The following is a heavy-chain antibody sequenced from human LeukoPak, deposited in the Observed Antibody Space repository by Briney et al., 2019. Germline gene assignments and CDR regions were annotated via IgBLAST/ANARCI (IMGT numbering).Heavy chain of an antibody. Sequence: PSETLSLTCTVSGGSISSYYWSWIRQPPGKGLEWIGYIYYSGSTNYNPSLKSRVTISVDTSKNQFSLKLSSVTAADTAVYHCASRESLDCSGGSCYRAEYFQHWGQGTLVTVSS. CDR3: ASRESLDCSGGSCYRAEYFQH. CDR1: GGSISSYY. CDR2: IYYSGST. D-gene: IGHD2-15*01. J-gene: IGHJ1*01. V-gene: IGHV4-59*01.